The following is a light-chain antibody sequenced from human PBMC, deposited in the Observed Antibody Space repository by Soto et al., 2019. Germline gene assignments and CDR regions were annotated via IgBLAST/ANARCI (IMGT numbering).Light chain of an antibody. CDR2: EVS. V-gene: IGLV2-14*01. CDR3: NSYTSTNTLV. Sequence: QSALTQPASVSGSAGQSITISCSGTSRDVGAYNFVSWYQQHPGKVPKLMIYEVSNRPSGVSNRFSGSKSGNTASLTISGLQAEDEADYYCNSYTSTNTLVFGGGTKLTVL. CDR1: SRDVGAYNF. J-gene: IGLJ3*02.